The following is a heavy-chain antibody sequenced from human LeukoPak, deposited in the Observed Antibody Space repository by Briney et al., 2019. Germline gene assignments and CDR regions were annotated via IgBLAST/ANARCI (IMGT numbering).Heavy chain of an antibody. J-gene: IGHJ6*03. D-gene: IGHD4-11*01. CDR1: GGTFNSYG. CDR2: IITVFGQP. Sequence: SVTVSCKASGGTFNSYGISWVRQAPGQGREWLGGIITVFGQPKYAQRFQGRVTITADKSTNTVYMEMRSLGSEDTAVYYCAIGVGLQLVAYYMDVWGKGTTVTVSS. V-gene: IGHV1-69*06. CDR3: AIGVGLQLVAYYMDV.